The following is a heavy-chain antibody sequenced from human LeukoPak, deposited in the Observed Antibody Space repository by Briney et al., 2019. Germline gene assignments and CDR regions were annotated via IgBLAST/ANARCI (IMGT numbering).Heavy chain of an antibody. CDR1: GYTFTGYY. D-gene: IGHD6-13*01. Sequence: ASVKVSCKASGYTFTGYYMHWVRQAPGQRLEWMGWINPNSGGTNYAQKFQGRVTMTRDTSISTAYMELSRLRSDDTAVYYCARDRFAAAGNWFDPWGQGTLVTVSS. V-gene: IGHV1-2*02. CDR3: ARDRFAAAGNWFDP. CDR2: INPNSGGT. J-gene: IGHJ5*02.